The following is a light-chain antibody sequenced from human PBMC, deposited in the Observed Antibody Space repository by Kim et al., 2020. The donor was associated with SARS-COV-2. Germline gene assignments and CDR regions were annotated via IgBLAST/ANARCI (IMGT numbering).Light chain of an antibody. CDR3: QQHNGY. V-gene: IGKV1-5*01. CDR2: AVS. CDR1: QSITSG. Sequence: DIQMTQFPSTLSASVGDTVTITCRASQSITSGLAWYQQKPGKAPKLLIYAVSNLDSGVPSRFSGSGSGTQFSLTIRSLQTDDFATYYCQQHNGYFGGGTKVDIK. J-gene: IGKJ4*01.